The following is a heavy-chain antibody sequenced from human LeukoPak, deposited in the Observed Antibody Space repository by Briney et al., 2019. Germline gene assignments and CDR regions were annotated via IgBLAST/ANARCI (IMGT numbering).Heavy chain of an antibody. CDR3: ARDSGTTGEVKFDP. Sequence: SETLSRTGTGSGGSSSSYYWSWIRQPAGKGLEWIGRIYSSGTTDYNPSLKSRVIMSVDTAKNQVSLRLSSVTAADTAVYYCARDSGTTGEVKFDPWGQGSLVTVSS. CDR1: GGSSSSYY. V-gene: IGHV4-4*07. D-gene: IGHD3-10*01. J-gene: IGHJ5*02. CDR2: IYSSGTT.